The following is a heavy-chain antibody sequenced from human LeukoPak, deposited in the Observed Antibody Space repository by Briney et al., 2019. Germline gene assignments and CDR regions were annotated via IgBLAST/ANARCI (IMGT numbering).Heavy chain of an antibody. CDR2: ISAYNGNT. J-gene: IGHJ6*04. CDR3: ARVPPGRVYYYYYGMDV. D-gene: IGHD3-3*01. Sequence: SVKVSCQASRYTFPSYGISWVRQAPGQGLEGMGWISAYNGNTNYAQKLQGRVTMTTDTSTSTAYMELRSLRSDDTAVYYCARVPPGRVYYYYYGMDVWGKGTTVTVSS. V-gene: IGHV1-18*04. CDR1: RYTFPSYG.